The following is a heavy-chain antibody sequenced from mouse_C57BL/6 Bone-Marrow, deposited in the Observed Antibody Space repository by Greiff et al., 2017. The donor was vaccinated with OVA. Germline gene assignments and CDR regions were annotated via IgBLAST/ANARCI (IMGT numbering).Heavy chain of an antibody. CDR2: ISSGSSTI. J-gene: IGHJ4*01. CDR1: GFTFSDYG. D-gene: IGHD1-1*01. Sequence: DVQLVESGGGLVKPGGSLKLSCAASGFTFSDYGMHWVRQAPEKGLEWVAYISSGSSTIYYADTVKGRFTISRDNAKNTLFLQMTSLRSEDTAMYYCANYGSSYYAMDYWGQGTSVTVSS. CDR3: ANYGSSYYAMDY. V-gene: IGHV5-17*01.